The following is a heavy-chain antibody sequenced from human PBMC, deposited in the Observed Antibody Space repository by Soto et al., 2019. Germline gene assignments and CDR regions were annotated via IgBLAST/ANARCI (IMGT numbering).Heavy chain of an antibody. CDR2: IYYSGST. J-gene: IGHJ5*02. CDR3: ASPKIAFYNWFDP. D-gene: IGHD3-3*02. V-gene: IGHV4-39*01. Sequence: SGTLSLTCTVSGGSISSSSYYWGRIRPPPGKGLEWIGSIYYSGSTYYNPSLKSRVTISVDTSKNQFSLKLTSVTAADTAVYYCASPKIAFYNWFDPWGQGTLVTVSS. CDR1: GGSISSSSYY.